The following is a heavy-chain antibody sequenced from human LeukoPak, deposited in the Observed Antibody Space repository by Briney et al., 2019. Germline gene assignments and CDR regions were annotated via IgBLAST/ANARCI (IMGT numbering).Heavy chain of an antibody. V-gene: IGHV3-30*02. CDR2: IRYDGSNK. CDR3: AKDQQQLVLSEDLLTFYYYYMDV. D-gene: IGHD6-13*01. CDR1: GFTFSSYG. Sequence: GGSLRLSCAASGFTFSSYGMHWVRQAPGKGLEWVAFIRYDGSNKYYADSVKGRFTNSRDNSKNTLYLQMNSLRAEDTAVYYCAKDQQQLVLSEDLLTFYYYYMDVWGKGTTVTVSS. J-gene: IGHJ6*03.